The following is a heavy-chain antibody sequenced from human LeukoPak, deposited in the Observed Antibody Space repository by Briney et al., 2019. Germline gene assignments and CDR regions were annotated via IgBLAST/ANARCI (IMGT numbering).Heavy chain of an antibody. V-gene: IGHV3-66*01. D-gene: IGHD1-26*01. CDR2: IYSGDST. J-gene: IGHJ4*02. CDR1: GFSFSSYA. CDR3: ARSSAPLQVGDFDY. Sequence: GGSLRLSCAASGFSFSSYAMSWVRKAPGKGLEWVSVIYSGDSTYYADSVKGRLTISRDNSKNTLYLQMNSLRAEDTAVYYCARSSAPLQVGDFDYWGQGTLVTVSS.